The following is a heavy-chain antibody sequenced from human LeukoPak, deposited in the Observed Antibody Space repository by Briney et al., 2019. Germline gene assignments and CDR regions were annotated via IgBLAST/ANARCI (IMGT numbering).Heavy chain of an antibody. Sequence: GASVTVSCTASGYTFTTYAMNWVRQAPGQGLEWMGWINTNTGNPTYAQGFTGRFVFSLDTSVSTAYLQISSLKAEDTAVYYCARALLTTVTKPGYWGQGTLVTVSS. V-gene: IGHV7-4-1*02. D-gene: IGHD4-17*01. CDR3: ARALLTTVTKPGY. J-gene: IGHJ4*02. CDR2: INTNTGNP. CDR1: GYTFTTYA.